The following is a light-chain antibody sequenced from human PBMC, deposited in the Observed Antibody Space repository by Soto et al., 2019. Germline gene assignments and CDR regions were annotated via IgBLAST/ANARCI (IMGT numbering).Light chain of an antibody. V-gene: IGLV1-40*01. CDR3: QSYDSSRNGYV. CDR1: SSNIGAGYD. J-gene: IGLJ1*01. CDR2: GTT. Sequence: QSVLTQPPSVSGAPGQRVTISCTGSSSNIGAGYDVHWYQQFPGLAPKLLIFGTTNRPSGVPDRFSGSKSGTSVSLAITGLQAEDEADYYCQSYDSSRNGYVFGTGTKLTVL.